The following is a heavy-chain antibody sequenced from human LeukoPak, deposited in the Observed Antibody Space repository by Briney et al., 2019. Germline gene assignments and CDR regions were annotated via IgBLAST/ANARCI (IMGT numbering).Heavy chain of an antibody. CDR2: IRYDGSNK. V-gene: IGHV3-30*02. Sequence: GGSLRLSCAASGFTFSSYGMHWVRQAPGKGLEWVAFIRYDGSNKYYADSVKGRFTISRDNSKNTLYLQMSSLRAEDTAVYYCAKVGGAIVVVPAATDYFDYWGQGTLVTVSS. D-gene: IGHD2-2*01. J-gene: IGHJ4*02. CDR3: AKVGGAIVVVPAATDYFDY. CDR1: GFTFSSYG.